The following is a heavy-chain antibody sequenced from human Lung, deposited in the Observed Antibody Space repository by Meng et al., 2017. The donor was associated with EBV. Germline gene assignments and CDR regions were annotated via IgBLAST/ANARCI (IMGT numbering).Heavy chain of an antibody. J-gene: IGHJ4*02. CDR1: GFTISTHA. CDR2: VMISGGST. D-gene: IGHD3-3*01. V-gene: IGHV3-23*04. Sequence: EAPLVDSGGGLVQPGGSLGPSCTGSGFTISTHAMSWVRQAPGKGLEWVSGVMISGGSTHYADSVKGRFSFSTDNSNNRAYLQMDSLRAEDTAVYYCARGNSDFWRYLSTLDYWGQGTLVTVSS. CDR3: ARGNSDFWRYLSTLDY.